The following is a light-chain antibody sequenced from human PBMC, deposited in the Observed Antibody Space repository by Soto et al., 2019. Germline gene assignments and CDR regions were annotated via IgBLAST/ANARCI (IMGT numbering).Light chain of an antibody. CDR2: EDS. J-gene: IGLJ3*02. CDR3: SSYATSDTWV. V-gene: IGLV2-14*01. CDR1: SSYVGGYND. Sequence: QSALTQPASVSGSPGQSITISCTGTSSYVGGYNDVSWYQQHPGKAPKLVISEDSGRPSGVSNRFSGSKSGNTASLTISRIQPEDEAEYHCSSYATSDTWVFGGGTKLTVL.